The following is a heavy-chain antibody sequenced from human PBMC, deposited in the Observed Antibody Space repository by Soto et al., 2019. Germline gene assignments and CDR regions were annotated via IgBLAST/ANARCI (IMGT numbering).Heavy chain of an antibody. D-gene: IGHD3-3*01. J-gene: IGHJ6*02. V-gene: IGHV3-30*03. CDR1: GFTFKNYG. CDR2: ISHDGGTK. CDR3: AKRITISGYGDYYYYGMDA. Sequence: VHLVESGGGVVQPGRSLRLSCAASGFTFKNYGMHWVRQAPGKGLEWVAVISHDGGTKHYADSVKGRFTIFRDDSKNTVSLQMTSLRPDDTAXXXCAKRITISGYGDYYYYGMDAWGQGTTVIVSS.